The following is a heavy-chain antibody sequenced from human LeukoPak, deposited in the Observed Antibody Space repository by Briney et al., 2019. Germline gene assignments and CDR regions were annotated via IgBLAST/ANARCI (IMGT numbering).Heavy chain of an antibody. D-gene: IGHD1-26*01. CDR1: GGTFSSYA. V-gene: IGHV1-46*01. CDR3: ARDPKDISYAPFNSFDY. J-gene: IGHJ4*02. CDR2: INPSGGST. Sequence: ASVKVSCKASGGTFSSYAISWVRQAPGQGLEWMGIINPSGGSTSYAQKFQGRVTMTRDTSTSTVYMELSSLRSEDTAVYYCARDPKDISYAPFNSFDYWGQGTLVTVSS.